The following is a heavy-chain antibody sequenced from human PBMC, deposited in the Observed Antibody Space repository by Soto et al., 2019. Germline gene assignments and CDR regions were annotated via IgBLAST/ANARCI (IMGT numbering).Heavy chain of an antibody. D-gene: IGHD3-22*01. CDR2: IYYSGST. V-gene: IGHV4-30-4*01. Sequence: QVQLQESGPGLVKPSQTLSLTCTVSGGSISSGDYYWSWIRQPPGKGLEWIGYIYYSGSTYYNPSVXXRXAISVDTSKNQFSLKLSSVTAADTAVYYCASLDSSGYSPFDYWGQGTLVTVSS. CDR3: ASLDSSGYSPFDY. J-gene: IGHJ4*02. CDR1: GGSISSGDYY.